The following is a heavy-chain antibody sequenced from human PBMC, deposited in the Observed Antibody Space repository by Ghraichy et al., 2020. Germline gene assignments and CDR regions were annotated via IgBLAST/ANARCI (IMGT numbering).Heavy chain of an antibody. Sequence: GGSLRLSCAASGFTFSSYSMNWVRQAPGKGLEWVSYISSSSSTIYYADSVKGRFTISRDNAKNSLYLQMNSLRDEDTAVYYCASPRSGWYDGPPFDYWGQGTLVTVSS. J-gene: IGHJ4*02. CDR2: ISSSSSTI. V-gene: IGHV3-48*02. CDR1: GFTFSSYS. D-gene: IGHD6-19*01. CDR3: ASPRSGWYDGPPFDY.